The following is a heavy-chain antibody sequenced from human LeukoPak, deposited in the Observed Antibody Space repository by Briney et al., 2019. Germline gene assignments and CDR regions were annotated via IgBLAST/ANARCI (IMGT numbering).Heavy chain of an antibody. J-gene: IGHJ3*02. V-gene: IGHV1-69*05. CDR2: IIPIFGTA. Sequence: SVKGSCKASGGTFSSYAISWVRQAPGQGLEWMGRIIPIFGTANYAQKFQGRVTITTDESTSTAYMELSSLRSEDTAVYYCARAFGDSRKDDAFDIWGQGTMVTVSS. CDR1: GGTFSSYA. D-gene: IGHD3-22*01. CDR3: ARAFGDSRKDDAFDI.